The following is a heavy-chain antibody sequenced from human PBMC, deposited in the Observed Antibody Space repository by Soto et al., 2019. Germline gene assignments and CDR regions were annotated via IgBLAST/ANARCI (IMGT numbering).Heavy chain of an antibody. J-gene: IGHJ5*02. CDR3: ARDPFWVRAPVEIARWFDL. CDR2: ISTYNGKK. CDR1: GYTFTSYG. Sequence: QVQLIQSGGDVKKPGASVKVSCKASGYTFTSYGISWVRQGPGQGLEWLGWISTYNGKKKYAQILQGRVTLTTDTSTPTTYTEVMDLISDDTAVYYCARDPFWVRAPVEIARWFDLWGQGTLVSVSS. D-gene: IGHD3-10*01. V-gene: IGHV1-18*01.